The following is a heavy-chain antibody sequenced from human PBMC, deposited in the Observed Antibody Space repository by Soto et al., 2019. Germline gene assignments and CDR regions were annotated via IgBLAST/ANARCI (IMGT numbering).Heavy chain of an antibody. D-gene: IGHD2-15*01. CDR2: ISYDGSNK. V-gene: IGHV3-30-3*01. J-gene: IGHJ6*02. Sequence: QVQLVESGGGVVQPGRSLRLSCAASGFTFSSYAMHWVRQAPGKGLEWVAVISYDGSNKYYADSVKGRFTISRDNSKNKLYLQMNSLRAEDTAVYCCARGAVYCSGGSCDGMDVWGQGTTVTVSS. CDR3: ARGAVYCSGGSCDGMDV. CDR1: GFTFSSYA.